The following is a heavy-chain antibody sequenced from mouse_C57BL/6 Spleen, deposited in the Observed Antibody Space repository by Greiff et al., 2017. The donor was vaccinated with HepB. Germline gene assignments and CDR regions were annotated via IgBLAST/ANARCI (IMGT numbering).Heavy chain of an antibody. D-gene: IGHD1-1*01. CDR3: ARGGSYEDYAMDY. Sequence: EVNLVESGGGLVKPGGSLKLSCAASGFTFSDYGMHWVRQAPEKGLEWVAYISSGSSTTYYADTVKGRFTISRDNAKNTLFLQMTSLRSEDTAMYYCARGGSYEDYAMDYWGQGTSVTVSS. J-gene: IGHJ4*01. V-gene: IGHV5-17*01. CDR2: ISSGSSTT. CDR1: GFTFSDYG.